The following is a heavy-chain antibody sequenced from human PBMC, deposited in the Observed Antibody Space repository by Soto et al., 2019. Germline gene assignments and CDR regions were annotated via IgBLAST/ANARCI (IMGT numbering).Heavy chain of an antibody. CDR2: IYYSGST. V-gene: IGHV4-31*03. J-gene: IGHJ4*02. CDR3: ARDRGSSWYYFDY. D-gene: IGHD6-13*01. CDR1: GGSISSSGYY. Sequence: SETLSLTCTVSGGSISSSGYYWSWIRQHPGKGLEWIGYIYYSGSTYSNPSLKSRVTISVDTSENQFSLKLSSVTAADTAVYYCARDRGSSWYYFDYWGQGTLVTVSS.